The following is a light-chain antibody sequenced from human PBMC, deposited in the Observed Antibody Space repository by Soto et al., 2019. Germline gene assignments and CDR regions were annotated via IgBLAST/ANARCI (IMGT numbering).Light chain of an antibody. CDR2: GAS. CDR3: QQYGSSPRT. J-gene: IGKJ1*01. Sequence: EIVLTQSPGTPSLSPGERATLSCRASQSVSTSYLARYQQKPGQAPRPLIYGASSRSTGIPDRFSGSGSGRDFTLTISRLEPEDFAGYYCQQYGSSPRTFGQGTKVEIQ. V-gene: IGKV3-20*01. CDR1: QSVSTSY.